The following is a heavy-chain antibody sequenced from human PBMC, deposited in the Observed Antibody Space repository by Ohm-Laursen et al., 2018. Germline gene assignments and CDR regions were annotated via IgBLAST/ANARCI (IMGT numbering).Heavy chain of an antibody. CDR1: GFTFSSYA. D-gene: IGHD3-10*01. CDR3: ARVGGSGSLYYYYGMDV. Sequence: GSLRLSCSASGFTFSSYAMSWVRQAPGKGLEWVSAISGSGGSTYYADSVKGRFTISRDNSKNTLYLQMNSLRAEDTAVYYCARVGGSGSLYYYYGMDVWGQGTTVTVSS. V-gene: IGHV3-23*01. CDR2: ISGSGGST. J-gene: IGHJ6*02.